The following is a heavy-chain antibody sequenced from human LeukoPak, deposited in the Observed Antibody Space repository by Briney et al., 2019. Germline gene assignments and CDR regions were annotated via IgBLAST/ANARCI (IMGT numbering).Heavy chain of an antibody. CDR3: AKGSNDIVVVPAAMDFDY. CDR2: FYTSGST. D-gene: IGHD2-2*01. Sequence: SETLSLTCTVSGGSISSYYWSWIRQPAGKGLEWIGRFYTSGSTKYNPSLKSRVTISVDTSKNQFSLRLSSVTAADTAVYYCAKGSNDIVVVPAAMDFDYWGQGTLVTVSS. CDR1: GGSISSYY. V-gene: IGHV4-4*07. J-gene: IGHJ4*02.